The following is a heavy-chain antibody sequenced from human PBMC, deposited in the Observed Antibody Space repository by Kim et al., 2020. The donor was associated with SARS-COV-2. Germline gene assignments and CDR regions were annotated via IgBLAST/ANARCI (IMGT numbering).Heavy chain of an antibody. D-gene: IGHD3-16*02. CDR2: ISDSGDST. CDR1: GFTFNTYA. J-gene: IGHJ1*01. Sequence: GGSLRLSCAGSGFTFNTYAMSWVRQAPGKGLEWVSGISDSGDSTFYADSVKGRFTISRDNSKNTLYLQMNSLRAEDTAVYYCASPVNRGRTLGYFQHWGQGTLVTVSS. CDR3: ASPVNRGRTLGYFQH. V-gene: IGHV3-23*01.